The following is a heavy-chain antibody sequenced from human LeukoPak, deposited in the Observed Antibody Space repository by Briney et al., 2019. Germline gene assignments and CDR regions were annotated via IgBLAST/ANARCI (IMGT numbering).Heavy chain of an antibody. Sequence: GASVKVSCKASGYTFTDYYMHWVRQAPGQGLEWMGWINPNSGVTIYAQKFQGRVTMTRDSSISTAYMEVSRLTSDDTAVYHCATTFSSGWYFHYWGQGTLVTVSS. CDR2: INPNSGVT. J-gene: IGHJ4*02. CDR3: ATTFSSGWYFHY. V-gene: IGHV1-2*02. CDR1: GYTFTDYY. D-gene: IGHD6-19*01.